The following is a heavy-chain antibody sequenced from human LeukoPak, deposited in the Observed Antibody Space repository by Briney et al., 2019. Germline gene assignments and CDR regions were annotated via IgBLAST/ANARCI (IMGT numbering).Heavy chain of an antibody. V-gene: IGHV3-48*03. J-gene: IGHJ4*02. CDR2: ISDHGKSR. Sequence: GGSLRLSCAASGFTFSNYEMNWVRQTPGKGLEWVSYISDHGKSRNYVDSVKGRFTISRDNAKNSLYLQMSSLRVEGTAVYFCARARIAAPLLDYWGQGTLVTVSS. CDR1: GFTFSNYE. CDR3: ARARIAAPLLDY. D-gene: IGHD6-13*01.